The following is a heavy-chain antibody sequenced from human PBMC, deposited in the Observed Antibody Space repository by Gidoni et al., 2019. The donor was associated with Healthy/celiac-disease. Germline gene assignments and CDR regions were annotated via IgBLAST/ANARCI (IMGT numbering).Heavy chain of an antibody. J-gene: IGHJ4*02. V-gene: IGHV3-74*01. CDR2: INSDGSST. D-gene: IGHD2-2*01. Sequence: EVQLVESGGGLVQPGGSLRLSCAASGFTFSSYWMHWVRQAPGKGLVWVSRINSDGSSTSYADSVKGRFTISRDNAKNTLYLQMNSLRAEDTAVYYCARVRYCSSTSCYARGEFDYWGQGTLVTVSS. CDR3: ARVRYCSSTSCYARGEFDY. CDR1: GFTFSSYW.